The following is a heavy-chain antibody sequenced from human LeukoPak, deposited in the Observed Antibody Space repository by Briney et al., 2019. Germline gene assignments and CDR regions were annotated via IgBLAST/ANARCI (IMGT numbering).Heavy chain of an antibody. CDR2: INHSGST. CDR1: GGSFSGYY. V-gene: IGHV4-34*01. CDR3: ASYDFWSGYGP. Sequence: PSETLSLTCAVYGGSFSGYYWSWIRQPPGKGLEWIGEINHSGSTNYNPSLKSRVTISVDTSKNQFSLKLSSVTAADTAVYYCASYDFWSGYGPWGQGTLVTVSS. J-gene: IGHJ5*02. D-gene: IGHD3/OR15-3a*01.